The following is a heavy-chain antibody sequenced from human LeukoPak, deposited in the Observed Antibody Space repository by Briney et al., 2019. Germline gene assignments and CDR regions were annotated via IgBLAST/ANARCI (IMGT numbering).Heavy chain of an antibody. D-gene: IGHD2-2*01. J-gene: IGHJ4*02. Sequence: GSSVKVSCKASGGTFSSYAISWVRQAPGQGLEWMGRIIPILGIANYAQKFQGRVTITADKSTSTAYMELSSLRSEDTAVYYCAREPTRRCSSTRCPFDYWGQGTLVTVSS. V-gene: IGHV1-69*04. CDR1: GGTFSSYA. CDR3: AREPTRRCSSTRCPFDY. CDR2: IIPILGIA.